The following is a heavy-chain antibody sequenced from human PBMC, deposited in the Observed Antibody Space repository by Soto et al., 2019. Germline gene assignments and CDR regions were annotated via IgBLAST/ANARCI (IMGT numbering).Heavy chain of an antibody. CDR2: ISYDGSNK. CDR1: GFTFSSYG. D-gene: IGHD6-13*01. V-gene: IGHV3-30*18. CDR3: AKAPNSGPDDY. Sequence: QVQLVESGGGVVQPGRSLRLSCAASGFTFSSYGMHWVRQAPGKGLEWVAVISYDGSNKYYADSVKGRFTISRDNSKNTLYLQMNSLRAEDTAVYYCAKAPNSGPDDYWGQGTLVTVSS. J-gene: IGHJ4*02.